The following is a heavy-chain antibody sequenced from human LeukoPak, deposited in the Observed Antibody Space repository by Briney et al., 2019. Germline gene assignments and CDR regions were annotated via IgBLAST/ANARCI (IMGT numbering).Heavy chain of an antibody. J-gene: IGHJ5*02. V-gene: IGHV4-4*07. D-gene: IGHD6-13*01. CDR3: ARAGLGSSWYNWFDP. CDR1: GGSISSYY. Sequence: SETLSLTCTVSGGSISSYYWSWIRQPAGKGLEWIGRIYTSGSTNYNPSLKSRVTISVDTSKNQFSLKLSSVTAADTAVYYCARAGLGSSWYNWFDPWGQGTLVTVSS. CDR2: IYTSGST.